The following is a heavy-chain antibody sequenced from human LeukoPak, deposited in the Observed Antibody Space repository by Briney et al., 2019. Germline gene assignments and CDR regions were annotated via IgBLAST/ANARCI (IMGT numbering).Heavy chain of an antibody. J-gene: IGHJ5*02. D-gene: IGHD3-10*01. CDR3: ARQSGAGNWFDP. CDR2: INPYSGTT. V-gene: IGHV1-2*02. Sequence: ASVKVSCKASGYTFTSYYIHWLRQAPGQGPEWMGWINPYSGTTNYAPKFQGRVTMTRDTSISRGYMELSRVRSDDTAVYYCARQSGAGNWFDPWGQGTLVTVSS. CDR1: GYTFTSYY.